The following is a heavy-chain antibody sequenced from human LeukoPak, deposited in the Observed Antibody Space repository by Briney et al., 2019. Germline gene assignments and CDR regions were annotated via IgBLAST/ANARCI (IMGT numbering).Heavy chain of an antibody. D-gene: IGHD1-26*01. CDR2: ISSSSSSYI. CDR3: ARDNPQGWEQDAFDI. Sequence: PGGSLRLSCAASGFTFSSYSMNWVRQAPGKGLEWVSSISSSSSSYIYYADSVKGRFTISRDNAKNSLYLQMNSLRAEDTAVYYCARDNPQGWEQDAFDIWGQGTMVTVSS. V-gene: IGHV3-21*01. CDR1: GFTFSSYS. J-gene: IGHJ3*02.